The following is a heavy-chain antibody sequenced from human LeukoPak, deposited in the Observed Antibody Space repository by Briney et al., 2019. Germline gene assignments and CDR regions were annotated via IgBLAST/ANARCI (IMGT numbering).Heavy chain of an antibody. V-gene: IGHV4-4*07. CDR3: ARVYDFWSGNLYNYYMDV. CDR2: IYTSGST. D-gene: IGHD3-3*01. Sequence: SETLSLTCSVSGVSISSHSWSWIRQPAGKGLEWIGRIYTSGSTNYNPSLKSRVTISVDKSKNQFSLKLSSVTAADTAVYYCARVYDFWSGNLYNYYMDVWGKGTTVTVSS. CDR1: GVSISSHS. J-gene: IGHJ6*03.